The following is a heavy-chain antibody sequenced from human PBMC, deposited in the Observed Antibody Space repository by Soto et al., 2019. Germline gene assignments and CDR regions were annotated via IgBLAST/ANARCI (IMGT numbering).Heavy chain of an antibody. CDR2: IKPDESEK. Sequence: GSLRLSGTAAGLTFSDSWMTWVRQAPGKGLEWVARIKPDESEKKYADSVKGRFSISRDNAKNSLYLQMDSLRGEDTAVYYCVRGGSNYASWGQGTLVTVSS. J-gene: IGHJ5*02. D-gene: IGHD4-4*01. CDR1: GLTFSDSW. CDR3: VRGGSNYAS. V-gene: IGHV3-7*01.